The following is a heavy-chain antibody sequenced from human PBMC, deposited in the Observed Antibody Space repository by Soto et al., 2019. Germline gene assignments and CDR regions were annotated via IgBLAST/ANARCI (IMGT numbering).Heavy chain of an antibody. CDR3: ARDQWPTYYYDSSGLGPLFN. V-gene: IGHV1-18*01. D-gene: IGHD3-22*01. CDR2: ISAYNGNT. J-gene: IGHJ4*02. CDR1: GYTFTSYG. Sequence: ASVKVSCKASGYTFTSYGISWVRQAPGQGLEWMGWISAYNGNTNYAQKLQGRVTMTTDTSTSTAYMELRSLRSDDTAVYYCARDQWPTYYYDSSGLGPLFNWGQGTLVTVSS.